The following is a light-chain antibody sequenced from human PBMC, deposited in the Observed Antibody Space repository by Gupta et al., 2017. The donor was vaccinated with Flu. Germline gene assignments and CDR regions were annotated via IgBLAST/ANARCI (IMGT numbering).Light chain of an antibody. V-gene: IGLV1-40*01. CDR2: GNS. Sequence: QSVLTQPPSVSGAPGPRVTISCTGSSPNIGTDYEVHWYQQLPGTAPKLLIYGNSNRPSGVPDRFSGSKSGTSASLAITGLQAEDEADYYCQSYDSSLFVLFGGGTRLTVL. J-gene: IGLJ2*01. CDR1: SPNIGTDYE. CDR3: QSYDSSLFVL.